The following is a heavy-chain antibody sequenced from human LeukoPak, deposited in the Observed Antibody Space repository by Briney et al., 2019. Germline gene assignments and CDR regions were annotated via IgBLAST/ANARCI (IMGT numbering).Heavy chain of an antibody. V-gene: IGHV4-39*07. Sequence: SETLSLTCSVSGGSISSSSYYWGWIRQPPGKGLEWIGNIYYSGSSYYNPSLKSRVTISVDTSKNQFSLKLSSVTAADTAVYYCARRFGALLWFGWFDPWGQGTLVTVSS. CDR2: IYYSGSS. D-gene: IGHD3-10*01. J-gene: IGHJ5*02. CDR3: ARRFGALLWFGWFDP. CDR1: GGSISSSSYY.